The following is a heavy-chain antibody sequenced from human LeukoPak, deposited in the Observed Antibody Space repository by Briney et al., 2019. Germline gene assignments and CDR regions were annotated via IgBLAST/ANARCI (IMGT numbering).Heavy chain of an antibody. CDR2: ISSDGSTK. D-gene: IGHD6-13*01. V-gene: IGHV3-30-3*01. J-gene: IGHJ6*03. CDR3: ARGIAATNYMDV. CDR1: GFTFNSYN. Sequence: GGSLRLSCAASGFTFNSYNMHWVRQAPGKGLEWVAAISSDGSTKYYADSVKGRFTISRDNSKSTLFLQMNSPSAEDTAVYYCARGIAATNYMDVWGKGTTVTVSS.